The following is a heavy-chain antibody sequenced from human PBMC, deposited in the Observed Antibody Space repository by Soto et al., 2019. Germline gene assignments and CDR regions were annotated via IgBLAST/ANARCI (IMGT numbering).Heavy chain of an antibody. CDR3: ARDPLRWAVPQQAYYYYGLDV. CDR1: GFTVSSNY. CDR2: IYSGGST. V-gene: IGHV3-66*01. J-gene: IGHJ6*02. Sequence: HPGGSLRLSCAASGFTVSSNYMSWVRQAPGKGLEWVSVIYSGGSTYYADSVKGRFTISRDNSKNTLYLQMNSLRAEDTAVYYCARDPLRWAVPQQAYYYYGLDVWGPGTTVILSS. D-gene: IGHD5-12*01.